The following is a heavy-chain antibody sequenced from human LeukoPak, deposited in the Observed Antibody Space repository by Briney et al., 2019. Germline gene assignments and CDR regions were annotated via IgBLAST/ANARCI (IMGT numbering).Heavy chain of an antibody. Sequence: GGSLRLSCAASGFTFSSYGMHWVRQAPGKGLEWVAVTSYDGSNKYYADSVKGRFTISRDNSKNTLYLQMNSLRAEDTAVYYCAKNYYGSGRLHYFDYWGQGTLVTVSS. V-gene: IGHV3-30*18. CDR1: GFTFSSYG. J-gene: IGHJ4*02. CDR2: TSYDGSNK. CDR3: AKNYYGSGRLHYFDY. D-gene: IGHD3-10*01.